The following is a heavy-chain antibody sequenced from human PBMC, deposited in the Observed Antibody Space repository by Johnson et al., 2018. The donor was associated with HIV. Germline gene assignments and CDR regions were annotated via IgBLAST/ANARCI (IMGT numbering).Heavy chain of an antibody. CDR3: ARGRGALDI. V-gene: IGHV3-7*04. CDR2: IKQDGSEK. D-gene: IGHD3-16*01. Sequence: EVQLVESGGGVVQPGRSLRLSCEASGFTFSSFWMSWVRQAPGKGLEWVANIKQDGSEKYYVDSVKGRFTISRDNAKNSLYLQMNSLRAEDTALYFCARGRGALDIWGQGTMVTVSS. CDR1: GFTFSSFW. J-gene: IGHJ3*02.